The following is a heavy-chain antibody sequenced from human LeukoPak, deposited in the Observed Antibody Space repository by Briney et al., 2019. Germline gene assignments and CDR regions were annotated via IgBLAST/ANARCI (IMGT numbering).Heavy chain of an antibody. CDR1: GGSINTFY. CDR2: IYYSGNT. Sequence: KPSQTLSLTCTVSGGSINTFYWSWIRQPPGKRLEWIGYIYYSGNTNYNPSLKSRVTISVDTSKNQFFLNLNSVTAADTAVYYCARHFGYYKTAPFDYRGQGALVTVSS. D-gene: IGHD3-9*01. V-gene: IGHV4-59*08. CDR3: ARHFGYYKTAPFDY. J-gene: IGHJ4*02.